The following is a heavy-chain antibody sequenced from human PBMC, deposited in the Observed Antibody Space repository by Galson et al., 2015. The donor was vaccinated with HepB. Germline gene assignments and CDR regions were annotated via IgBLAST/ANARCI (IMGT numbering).Heavy chain of an antibody. V-gene: IGHV3-23*01. Sequence: SLRLSCAASGFTFSSYAMNWVRQAPGKGLEGVSAISGSGGYTYYADSVKGRFTISRDNSKNTLYLQMNSLRAEDTAVDYCVKDRVAVSGTCGDYWGQGTLVTVSS. D-gene: IGHD6-19*01. CDR2: ISGSGGYT. CDR3: VKDRVAVSGTCGDY. J-gene: IGHJ4*02. CDR1: GFTFSSYA.